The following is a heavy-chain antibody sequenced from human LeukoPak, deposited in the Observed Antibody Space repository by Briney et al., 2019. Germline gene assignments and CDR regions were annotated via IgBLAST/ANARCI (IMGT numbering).Heavy chain of an antibody. CDR3: ARHSIAAGGRHWFDP. CDR1: GYSISSGYY. J-gene: IGHJ5*02. D-gene: IGHD6-13*01. Sequence: SETLSLACAVSGYSISSGYYWGWIRQHPGKGLEWIGNIYHSGSTYYNPSLKSRVTISVDTSKNQFSLKLNSVTAADTAVYYCARHSIAAGGRHWFDPWGQGTLVTVSS. CDR2: IYHSGST. V-gene: IGHV4-38-2*01.